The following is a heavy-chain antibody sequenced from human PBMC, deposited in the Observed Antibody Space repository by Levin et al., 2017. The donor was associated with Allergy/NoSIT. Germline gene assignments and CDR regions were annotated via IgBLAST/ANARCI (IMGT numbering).Heavy chain of an antibody. CDR2: INHSGST. Sequence: KPSETLSLTCAVYGGSFSGYYWSWIRQPPGKGLEWIGEINHSGSTNYNPSLKSRVTISVDTSKNQFSLKLSSVTAADTAVYYCARVLSGYDLDYWGQGTLVTVSS. V-gene: IGHV4-34*01. CDR3: ARVLSGYDLDY. CDR1: GGSFSGYY. D-gene: IGHD5-12*01. J-gene: IGHJ4*02.